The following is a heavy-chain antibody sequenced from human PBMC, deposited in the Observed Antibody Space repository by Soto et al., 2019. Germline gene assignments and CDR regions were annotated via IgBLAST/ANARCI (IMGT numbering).Heavy chain of an antibody. Sequence: QITLKESGPTLVKPTQPLTLTCSFSGFALNTTGLGVGWIRQPPGKALEWLALIYWDGDARYSPSLKTRLTITKDTSKNQVVLTMTNMDPVDTATYYCASWDFDTFDIWGQGTRVTVSS. CDR1: GFALNTTGLG. D-gene: IGHD1-26*01. CDR2: IYWDGDA. V-gene: IGHV2-5*02. CDR3: ASWDFDTFDI. J-gene: IGHJ3*02.